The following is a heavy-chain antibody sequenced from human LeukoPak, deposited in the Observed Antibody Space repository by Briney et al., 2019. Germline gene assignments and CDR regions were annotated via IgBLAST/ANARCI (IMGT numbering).Heavy chain of an antibody. J-gene: IGHJ4*02. D-gene: IGHD2-2*01. Sequence: GASVKVSCKASGGTFSSYAISWVRQAPGQGLEWMGGIIPIFGTANYAQKFQGRVTITADESTSTAYMELSSLRSEDTAVYYCAREYCSSTSCSNYWGQGTLVTVSS. V-gene: IGHV1-69*01. CDR1: GGTFSSYA. CDR3: AREYCSSTSCSNY. CDR2: IIPIFGTA.